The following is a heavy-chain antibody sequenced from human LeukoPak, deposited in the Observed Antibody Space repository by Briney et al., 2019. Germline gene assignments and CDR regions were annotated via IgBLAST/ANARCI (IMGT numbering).Heavy chain of an antibody. V-gene: IGHV1-46*01. D-gene: IGHD6-13*01. CDR1: GYTFTSYY. Sequence: ASVKVSYKASGYTFTSYYMHWVRQAPGQGLEWMGIINPSGGSTSYAQKFQGRVTMTRDTSTSTVYMELSSLRSEDAAVYYCARDPGGAWAVAAAGIDYWGQGTLVTVSS. CDR3: ARDPGGAWAVAAAGIDY. J-gene: IGHJ4*02. CDR2: INPSGGST.